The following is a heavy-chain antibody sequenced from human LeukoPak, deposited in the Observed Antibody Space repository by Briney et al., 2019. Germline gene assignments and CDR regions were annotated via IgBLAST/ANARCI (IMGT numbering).Heavy chain of an antibody. CDR2: MKPDGSEK. V-gene: IGHV3-7*01. CDR1: GFPFDISW. J-gene: IGHJ4*02. CDR3: AKDAF. Sequence: GGSLRLSCAASGFPFDISWLNWVRQAPGKGPEWVATMKPDGSEKYYVDSVKGRFTISRDNAKNSVYLQMDSLRDEDTAVYYCAKDAFWGRGTLVTVSS.